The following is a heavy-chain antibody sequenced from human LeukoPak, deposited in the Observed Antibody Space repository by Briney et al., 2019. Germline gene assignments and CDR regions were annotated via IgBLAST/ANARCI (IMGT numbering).Heavy chain of an antibody. CDR1: GFTFSTYA. CDR3: AKDWGYTTMVSYYFDY. D-gene: IGHD5-18*01. CDR2: ISAAGGSA. J-gene: IGHJ4*02. V-gene: IGHV3-23*01. Sequence: GGSLRLSCAASGFTFSTYAMSWVRQAPGKGLEWVSAISAAGGSAYYADSVKGRFTVSRDNSKNTLYLQMNSLRAEDTAGYYCAKDWGYTTMVSYYFDYWGQGALVTVSS.